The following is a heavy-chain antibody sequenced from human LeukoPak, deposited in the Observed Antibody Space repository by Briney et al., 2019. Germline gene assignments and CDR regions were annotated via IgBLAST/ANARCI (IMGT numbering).Heavy chain of an antibody. V-gene: IGHV3-23*01. J-gene: IGHJ4*02. Sequence: GGSLRLSCAASGFTFSIYAMSWVRQAPGKGLGWVSAIGGRTDTTYYADSVKGQFTISRDNSKNTLFLQMNSLRAEDTAVYYCATEGGPPIERYWGQGTLVTVSS. CDR3: ATEGGPPIERY. D-gene: IGHD2-15*01. CDR2: IGGRTDTT. CDR1: GFTFSIYA.